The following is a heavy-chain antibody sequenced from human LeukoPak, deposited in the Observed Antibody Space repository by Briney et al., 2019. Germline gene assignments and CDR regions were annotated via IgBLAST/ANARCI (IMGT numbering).Heavy chain of an antibody. D-gene: IGHD3-22*01. Sequence: LRLSCAASGFTFDDYAMHWIRQPPGKGLEWIGYMSYSGSSNYNPSLKSRVSISIDTSKNQFSLKLSSVTAADTAVYYCARVEGYDSSGYCDYWGQGTLVTVSS. CDR2: MSYSGSS. CDR1: GFTFDDYA. J-gene: IGHJ4*02. CDR3: ARVEGYDSSGYCDY. V-gene: IGHV4-59*12.